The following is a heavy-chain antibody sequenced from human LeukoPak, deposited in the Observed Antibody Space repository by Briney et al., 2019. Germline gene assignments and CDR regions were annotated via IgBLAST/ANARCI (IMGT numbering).Heavy chain of an antibody. CDR1: GGAIRSHY. D-gene: IGHD1/OR15-1a*01. J-gene: IGHJ4*02. CDR2: IYSSGYT. V-gene: IGHV4-4*07. CDR3: ARGEHSVDS. Sequence: PSENLSLTCTVSGGAIRSHYWNWIRQPAGKGLEWIGRIYSSGYTNDNPFLKSRITMSVDMSKNQFSLRLNSVTAADTAVYYCARGEHSVDSWGQGMLVTVSS.